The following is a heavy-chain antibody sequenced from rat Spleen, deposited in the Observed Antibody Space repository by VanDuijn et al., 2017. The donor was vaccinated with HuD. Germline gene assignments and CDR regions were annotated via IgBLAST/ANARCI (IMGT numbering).Heavy chain of an antibody. V-gene: IGHV5-20*01. D-gene: IGHD1-9*01. Sequence: EVQLVESDGGSVQPGRSLKLSCAVSGFTFSDYYMAWVRQAPTKGLEWIASISNTGGTTNYPDSVKGRFTVSRDNAKTTLYLQMNSLRSEDTATYYCTRGVYYGYNAFVYWGQGTLVTVSS. CDR3: TRGVYYGYNAFVY. J-gene: IGHJ3*01. CDR2: ISNTGGTT. CDR1: GFTFSDYY.